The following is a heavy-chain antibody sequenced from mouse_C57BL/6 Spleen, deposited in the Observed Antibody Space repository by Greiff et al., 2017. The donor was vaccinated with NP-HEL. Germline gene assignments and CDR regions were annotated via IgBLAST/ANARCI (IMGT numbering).Heavy chain of an antibody. CDR1: GFTFSDYY. J-gene: IGHJ4*01. V-gene: IGHV5-16*01. CDR2: INHDGSST. CDR3: ARDRGAYYAMDY. Sequence: DVKLVESEGGLVQPGSSMKLSCTASGFTFSDYYMAWVRQVPEKGLEWVANINHDGSSTYYLDSLKSRFIISRDNATNILYLQMSSLKSEDTATYYCARDRGAYYAMDYWGQGTSVTVSS. D-gene: IGHD3-1*01.